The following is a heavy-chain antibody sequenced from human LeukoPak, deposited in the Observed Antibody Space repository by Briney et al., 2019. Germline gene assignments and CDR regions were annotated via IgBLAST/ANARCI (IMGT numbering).Heavy chain of an antibody. V-gene: IGHV1-46*01. CDR1: GYTFTSYY. CDR2: INPSGGST. CDR3: ARGEGITMIVVATWFDP. D-gene: IGHD3-22*01. Sequence: GASVKVSCKASGYTFTSYYMHWVRQAPGQGLEWMGIINPSGGSTSYAQKFQGRVTMTRDTSTSTVHMELSSLRSEDTAVYYCARGEGITMIVVATWFDPWGQGTLVTVSS. J-gene: IGHJ5*02.